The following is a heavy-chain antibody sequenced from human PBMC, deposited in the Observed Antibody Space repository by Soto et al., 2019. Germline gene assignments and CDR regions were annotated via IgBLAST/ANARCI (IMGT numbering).Heavy chain of an antibody. D-gene: IGHD3-3*01. CDR1: GFAFSSYE. Sequence: GGSLRLSCGASGFAFSSYEMNWVRQAPGKGLEWVSYISSSGTTMYYADSVQGRFTISRDNAKNSLYLQMSSLRAEDTAIYYCARSDVWTGYYALDYWGQGALVTVSS. J-gene: IGHJ4*02. V-gene: IGHV3-48*03. CDR3: ARSDVWTGYYALDY. CDR2: ISSSGTTM.